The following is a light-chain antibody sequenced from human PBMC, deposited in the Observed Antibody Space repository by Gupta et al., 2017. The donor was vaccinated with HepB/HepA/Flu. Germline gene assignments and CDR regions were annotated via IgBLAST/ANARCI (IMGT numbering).Light chain of an antibody. V-gene: IGKV3-20*01. CDR3: QQDGSSPFT. Sequence: EIVLTQSPGTLSLPPGERATLSCRASQSVSSSFLAWYQQKPGQAPRLLNYGASSRATGIPDRFSGSVSGTDFTLTITRLEPEDFAVYYCQQDGSSPFTFGPGTKVDIK. CDR1: QSVSSSF. CDR2: GAS. J-gene: IGKJ3*01.